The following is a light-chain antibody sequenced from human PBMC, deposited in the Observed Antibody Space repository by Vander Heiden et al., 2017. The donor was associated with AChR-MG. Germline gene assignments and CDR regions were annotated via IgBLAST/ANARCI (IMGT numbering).Light chain of an antibody. CDR2: AAS. CDR1: QSITTY. CDR3: QQSYSTPLT. J-gene: IGKJ1*01. V-gene: IGKV1-39*01. Sequence: DIQMTQSPSSLSASVGDSVTITCRASQSITTYLNWYQQKPGKAPILLIYAASSLQRGVPSRFSGSGSGTDFTLTIGNLQPEDFATYYCQQSYSTPLTLGQGTTVEVK.